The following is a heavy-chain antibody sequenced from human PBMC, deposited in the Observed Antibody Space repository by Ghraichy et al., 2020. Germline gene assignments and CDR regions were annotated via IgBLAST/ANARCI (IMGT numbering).Heavy chain of an antibody. CDR3: ARGPYVVVVAATTPAEYFQH. Sequence: SQTLSLTCAVYGGSFSGYYWSWIRQPPGKGLEWIGEINHSGSTNYNPSLKSRVTISVDTSKNQFSLKLSSVTAADTAVYYCARGPYVVVVAATTPAEYFQHWGQGTLVTVSS. CDR2: INHSGST. D-gene: IGHD2-15*01. J-gene: IGHJ1*01. V-gene: IGHV4-34*01. CDR1: GGSFSGYY.